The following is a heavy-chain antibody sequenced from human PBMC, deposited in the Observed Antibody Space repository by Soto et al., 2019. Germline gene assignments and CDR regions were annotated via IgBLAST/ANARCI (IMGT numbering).Heavy chain of an antibody. V-gene: IGHV4-39*01. D-gene: IGHD2-21*01. CDR3: ARAYCGGDCYSPYYYYYMDV. CDR2: IYYSGST. Sequence: PSETLSLTCTVSGGSISSSSYYWGWIRQPPGKGLEWIGSIYYSGSTYYNPSLKSRVTISVDTSKNQFSLKLSSVTAADTAVYYCARAYCGGDCYSPYYYYYMDVWGKGTTVTVSS. CDR1: GGSISSSSYY. J-gene: IGHJ6*03.